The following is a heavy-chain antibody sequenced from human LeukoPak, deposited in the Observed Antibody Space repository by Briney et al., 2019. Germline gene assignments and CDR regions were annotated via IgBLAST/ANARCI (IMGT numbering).Heavy chain of an antibody. CDR3: AKHNHESGSYIDY. Sequence: GGSLRLSCAASGFTFSSYSMNWVRQAPGKGLEWVSSISSSSSYIYYADSVKGRFTISRDNSKNTLYLQMNSLRADDTAVYYCAKHNHESGSYIDYWGQGTLVTVSS. CDR1: GFTFSSYS. D-gene: IGHD3-3*01. V-gene: IGHV3-21*04. J-gene: IGHJ4*02. CDR2: ISSSSSYI.